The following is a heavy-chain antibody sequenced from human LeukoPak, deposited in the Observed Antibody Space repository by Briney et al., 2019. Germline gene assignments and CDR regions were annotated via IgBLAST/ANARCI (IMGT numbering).Heavy chain of an antibody. Sequence: PGGSLRLSCAASGFKFNGKWMTWVRQAPGKGLEWVANINQDGSQKYYVDSVEGRFTISRDNAKSSLYLEMSGLRAEDTAVYYCADPPSDYWGQGTLVAVSS. CDR3: ADPPSDY. J-gene: IGHJ4*02. V-gene: IGHV3-7*01. CDR1: GFKFNGKW. CDR2: INQDGSQK.